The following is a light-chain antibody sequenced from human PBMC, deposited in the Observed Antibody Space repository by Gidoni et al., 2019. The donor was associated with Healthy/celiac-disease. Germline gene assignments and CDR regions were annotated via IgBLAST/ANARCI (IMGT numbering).Light chain of an antibody. CDR2: KAS. Sequence: EIQMTQSPASLSASVGGGVTITCRASESIGNFLNWYQQTPGKAPVLLIYKASSLQSGVPSRFSGSGSGTDFTLTISSLQPEDVGNYYCHQSYLVPQSFGGXTKVDIK. CDR1: ESIGNF. J-gene: IGKJ4*01. V-gene: IGKV1-39*01. CDR3: HQSYLVPQS.